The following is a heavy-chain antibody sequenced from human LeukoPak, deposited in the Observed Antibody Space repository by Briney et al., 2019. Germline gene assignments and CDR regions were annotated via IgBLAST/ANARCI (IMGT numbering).Heavy chain of an antibody. J-gene: IGHJ6*03. Sequence: GGSLRLSCAASGFTFSSCGMHWVRQAPGKGLEWVTFIRYDGSNKYYADSVKVRFTISRDNSKNTPYLHMNSLRAEDTAVYYCAMRYGDSGYDYYYYYYMDVWGKGTTVTVSS. CDR2: IRYDGSNK. V-gene: IGHV3-30*02. CDR3: AMRYGDSGYDYYYYYYMDV. CDR1: GFTFSSCG. D-gene: IGHD4-17*01.